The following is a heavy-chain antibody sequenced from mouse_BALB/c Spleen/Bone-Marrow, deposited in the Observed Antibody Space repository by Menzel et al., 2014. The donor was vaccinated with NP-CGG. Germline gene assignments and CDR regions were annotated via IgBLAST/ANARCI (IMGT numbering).Heavy chain of an antibody. Sequence: ESGGGLVQPGGSLKLSCSASGFDFSRYWMSWVRQAPGKGLEWIGEINPDSRTINYSPSLKDKFIISRDNAKNTLYLRLNKVRSEDTALYYCARPDYYGYLNYWGQGPTRTAPS. CDR2: INPDSRTI. V-gene: IGHV4-1*02. J-gene: IGHJ2*01. CDR3: ARPDYYGYLNY. CDR1: GFDFSRYW. D-gene: IGHD1-1*01.